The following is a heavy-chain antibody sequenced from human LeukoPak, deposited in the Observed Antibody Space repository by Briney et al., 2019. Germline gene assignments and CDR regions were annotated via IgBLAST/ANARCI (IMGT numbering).Heavy chain of an antibody. Sequence: GSSVKVSCKASGGTFSSYAISWVRQAPGQGLEWMGRIIPILGIANYAQKFQGRVTITADKSTSTAYMELSGLRSEDTAVYYCAREGRKTEYGMDVWGQGTTVTVSS. D-gene: IGHD1-14*01. CDR3: AREGRKTEYGMDV. J-gene: IGHJ6*02. CDR1: GGTFSSYA. CDR2: IIPILGIA. V-gene: IGHV1-69*04.